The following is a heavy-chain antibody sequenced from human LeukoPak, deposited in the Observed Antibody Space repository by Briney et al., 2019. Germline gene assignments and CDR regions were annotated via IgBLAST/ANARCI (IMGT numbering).Heavy chain of an antibody. CDR2: ISGSGGST. Sequence: GGSLRLSCAASGFTFSSYAMSWVRQAPGKGLEWVSAISGSGGSTYYADSVKGRFTISRDNSKNTLYLQMNSLRAEDTAVYYCASPAPYYYGSESYAPGGMDVWGQGTLVTVSS. J-gene: IGHJ4*02. D-gene: IGHD3-10*01. CDR3: ASPAPYYYGSESYAPGGMDV. CDR1: GFTFSSYA. V-gene: IGHV3-23*01.